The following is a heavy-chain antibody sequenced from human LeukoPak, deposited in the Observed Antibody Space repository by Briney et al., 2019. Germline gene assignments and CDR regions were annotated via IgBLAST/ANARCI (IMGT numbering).Heavy chain of an antibody. D-gene: IGHD3-10*01. CDR2: IYYSGST. V-gene: IGHV4-39*01. Sequence: WVRQPPGKGLEWIGSIYYSGSTYYNPSLKSRVTISVDTSKNQFSLKLSSVTAADTTVYYCARLNFRSGWFDPWGQGTLVTVSS. CDR3: ARLNFRSGWFDP. J-gene: IGHJ5*02.